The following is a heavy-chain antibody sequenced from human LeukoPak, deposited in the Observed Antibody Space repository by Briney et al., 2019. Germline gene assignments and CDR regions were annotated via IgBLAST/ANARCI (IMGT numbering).Heavy chain of an antibody. CDR2: INHSGST. J-gene: IGHJ4*02. D-gene: IGHD3-22*01. Sequence: SETLSLTCAVYGGSFSGYYWSWIRQPPGKGLEWIGEINHSGSTNYNPSLKSRVTISVDTSKNQFSLKLSSVTAADTAVYYCARYNYYDSSGYLDYWGQGTLVTVSS. CDR1: GGSFSGYY. V-gene: IGHV4-34*01. CDR3: ARYNYYDSSGYLDY.